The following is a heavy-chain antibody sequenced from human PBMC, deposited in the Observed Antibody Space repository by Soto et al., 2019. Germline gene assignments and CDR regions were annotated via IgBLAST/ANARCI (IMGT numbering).Heavy chain of an antibody. CDR1: GFTFSTYA. Sequence: EVQLLESGGDLVQPGGSLRLSCAASGFTFSTYAMNWVRQAQGKGLELVSGISTSGAGTYYAVSVKGRFTISRDNSKNTLFPQMNSLRAEDSGLYYWATVYRFGDPEHWGAGTLVTFSS. D-gene: IGHD4-17*01. V-gene: IGHV3-23*01. J-gene: IGHJ1*01. CDR3: ATVYRFGDPEH. CDR2: ISTSGAGT.